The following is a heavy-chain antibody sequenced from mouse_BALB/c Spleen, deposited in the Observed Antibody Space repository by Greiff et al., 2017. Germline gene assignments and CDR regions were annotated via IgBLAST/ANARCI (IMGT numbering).Heavy chain of an antibody. J-gene: IGHJ3*01. Sequence: EVQRVESGPGLVKPSQSLSLTCSVTGYSITSGYYWNWIRQFPGNKLEWMGYISYDGSNNYNPSLKNRISITRDTSKNQFFLKLNSVTTEDTATYYCARDGTMVTTDKFAYWGQGTLVTVSA. V-gene: IGHV3-6*02. D-gene: IGHD2-2*01. CDR1: GYSITSGYY. CDR2: ISYDGSN. CDR3: ARDGTMVTTDKFAY.